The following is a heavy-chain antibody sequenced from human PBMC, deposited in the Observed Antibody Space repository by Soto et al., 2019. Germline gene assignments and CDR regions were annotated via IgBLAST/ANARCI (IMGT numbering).Heavy chain of an antibody. J-gene: IGHJ6*02. CDR2: IYWDDDK. V-gene: IGHV2-5*02. Sequence: SGPTLVNPTQTLTLTCTFSGFSLNTGGLGVGWIRQPPGKALEWLALIYWDDDKRYSPSLRNRLSISKDTSNNLVVFTMTNMDPVDTATYYCIHSRCGGDCLRSYSSHYYYGLDVWGQGTTVTVSS. D-gene: IGHD2-21*02. CDR1: GFSLNTGGLG. CDR3: IHSRCGGDCLRSYSSHYYYGLDV.